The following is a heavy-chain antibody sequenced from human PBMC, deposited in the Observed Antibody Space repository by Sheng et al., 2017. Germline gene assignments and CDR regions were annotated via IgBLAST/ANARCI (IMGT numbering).Heavy chain of an antibody. D-gene: IGHD3-16*01. CDR1: GYTFTSYG. Sequence: QVQLVQSGAEVKKPGASVKVSCKASGYTFTSYGISWVRQAPGQGLEWMGWISAYNGNTNYAQKLQGRVTMTTDTSTSTAYMELRSLRSDDTAVYYCARVGRVWGFSSRWGDFDLWGRGTLVTVSS. CDR3: ARVGRVWGFSSRWGDFDL. J-gene: IGHJ2*01. V-gene: IGHV1-18*01. CDR2: ISAYNGNT.